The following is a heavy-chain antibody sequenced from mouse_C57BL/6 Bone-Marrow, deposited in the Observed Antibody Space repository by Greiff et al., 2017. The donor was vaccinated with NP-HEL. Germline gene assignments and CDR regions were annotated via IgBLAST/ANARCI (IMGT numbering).Heavy chain of an antibody. V-gene: IGHV5-6*01. Sequence: EVQLQESGGDLVKPGGSLKLSCAASGFTFSSYGMSWVRQTPDKRLEWVATISSGGSYTYYPDSVKGRFTISRDNAKNTLYLQMSSLKSEDTAMYYCARLRIYYYGSSFYWYFDVWGTGTTVTVSS. CDR2: ISSGGSYT. J-gene: IGHJ1*03. CDR3: ARLRIYYYGSSFYWYFDV. D-gene: IGHD1-1*01. CDR1: GFTFSSYG.